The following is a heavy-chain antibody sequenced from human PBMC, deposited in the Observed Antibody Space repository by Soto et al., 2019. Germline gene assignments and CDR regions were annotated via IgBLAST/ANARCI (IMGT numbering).Heavy chain of an antibody. D-gene: IGHD5-18*01. Sequence: QVQLQESGPGLVKPSQTLSLTCTVSGGSISSGGYYWSWIRQHPEKGLEWIGYIYYSGNTYYNPSLRSRVSISVDTSKSQFSLRLSSVTAADTAVYYCARGNSHGYGPYYFDYWGQATLVTVSS. CDR1: GGSISSGGYY. CDR2: IYYSGNT. CDR3: ARGNSHGYGPYYFDY. J-gene: IGHJ4*02. V-gene: IGHV4-31*03.